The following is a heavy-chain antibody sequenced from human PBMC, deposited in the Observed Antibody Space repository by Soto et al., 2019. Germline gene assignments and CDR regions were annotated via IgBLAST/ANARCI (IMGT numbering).Heavy chain of an antibody. CDR1: GFSFSNYA. CDR3: VKGGASYTSCWYAN. Sequence: DVELLESGGGLVQPGGSLTLSCAASGFSFSNYAMHWVRQAPGKGLEWVSTIKDSGDSTYYLDSVRGRFTISRDYSRNTLYLQMSSLRAEDTALYDCVKGGASYTSCWYANWGQGILVTVSS. V-gene: IGHV3-23*01. CDR2: IKDSGDST. D-gene: IGHD6-13*01. J-gene: IGHJ4*02.